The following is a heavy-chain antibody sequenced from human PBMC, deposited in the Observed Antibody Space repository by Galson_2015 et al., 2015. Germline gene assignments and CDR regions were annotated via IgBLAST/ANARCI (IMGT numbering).Heavy chain of an antibody. Sequence: CAISGDSVSSNSAAWNWIRQSPSRGLEWPGRTYYRSKWYNDYAESVKSRITINPDTSKNQFFLQLNSVTLEDTAVYYCARGFVYNSGWYGTLDIWGQGTMVTVSS. D-gene: IGHD6-19*01. J-gene: IGHJ3*02. CDR3: ARGFVYNSGWYGTLDI. CDR1: GDSVSSNSAA. CDR2: TYYRSKWYN. V-gene: IGHV6-1*01.